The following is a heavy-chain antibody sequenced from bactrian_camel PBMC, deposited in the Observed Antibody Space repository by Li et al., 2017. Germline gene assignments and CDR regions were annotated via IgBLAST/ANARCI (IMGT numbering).Heavy chain of an antibody. CDR1: GFDFDDFD. CDR2: IKSDGTT. CDR3: AAHTRRFHIMDHSWTSQDAYDY. J-gene: IGHJ4*01. D-gene: IGHD3*01. Sequence: HVQLVESGGGSVQAGGPLRLSCTASGFDFDDFDMGWYRQGPGNECELVSSIKSDGTTSYADSVNGRFTISQDNAKNTVYLQMNNLKPEDTAMYYCAAHTRRFHIMDHSWTSQDAYDYWGQGTQVTVS. V-gene: IGHV3S63*01.